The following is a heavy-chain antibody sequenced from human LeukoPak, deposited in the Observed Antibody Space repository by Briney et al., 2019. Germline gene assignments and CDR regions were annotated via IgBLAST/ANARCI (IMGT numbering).Heavy chain of an antibody. CDR3: AKKLRGTYSFDC. CDR1: GFTFSRYG. J-gene: IGHJ4*02. CDR2: IWYDGSIK. V-gene: IGHV3-33*06. D-gene: IGHD3-16*01. Sequence: PGRSLRLSCAASGFTFSRYGMHWVRQAPGKGLEWVAVIWYDGSIKYYADSVKGRFTISKDNSKNTLYLQMNSLRAEDTAVYNCAKKLRGTYSFDCWGQGTLVTVSS.